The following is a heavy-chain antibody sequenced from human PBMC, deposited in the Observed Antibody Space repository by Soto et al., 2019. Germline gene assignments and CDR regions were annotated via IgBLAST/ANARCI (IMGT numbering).Heavy chain of an antibody. V-gene: IGHV1-69*01. CDR2: IIPIFGTV. J-gene: IGHJ6*02. Sequence: QVQLVQSGAEVKKPGSSVKVSCTASGGSFRTYTTSWVRQAPGQGLEWMGGIIPIFGTVNYAQKFQGRVTITADESTSTAYMELRNLRSEDTAVYYCSRDRGGTRLYSAMYVWGQGTTVTVSS. D-gene: IGHD1-1*01. CDR1: GGSFRTYT. CDR3: SRDRGGTRLYSAMYV.